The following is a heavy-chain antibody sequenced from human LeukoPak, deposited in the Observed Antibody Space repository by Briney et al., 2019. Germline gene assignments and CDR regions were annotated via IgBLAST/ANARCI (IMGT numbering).Heavy chain of an antibody. CDR2: FDPEDGET. Sequence: ASVNVSCTVSGYTLTELSMHWVRQAPGKGLEWMGGFDPEDGETIYAQKFQGRVTMTEDTSTGTAYMELSSLGSEDTAVYYCATGKGAMEYEGVFDYWGQGTLVTVSS. CDR3: ATGKGAMEYEGVFDY. CDR1: GYTLTELS. J-gene: IGHJ4*02. D-gene: IGHD1-26*01. V-gene: IGHV1-24*01.